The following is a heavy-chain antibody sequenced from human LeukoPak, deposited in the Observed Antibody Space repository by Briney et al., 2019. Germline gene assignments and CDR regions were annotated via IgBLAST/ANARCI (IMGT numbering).Heavy chain of an antibody. Sequence: GGSLRLSCAASGFTFSSYWMSWVRQAPGKGLEWVANIKQDGSEKYYEDSVKGRFTISRDNAKNSLYLQMNSLRAEDTAVYYCARFGIRLRAYYFFDYWGQGTLVTVSS. J-gene: IGHJ4*02. V-gene: IGHV3-7*01. CDR3: ARFGIRLRAYYFFDY. CDR1: GFTFSSYW. CDR2: IKQDGSEK. D-gene: IGHD2-21*01.